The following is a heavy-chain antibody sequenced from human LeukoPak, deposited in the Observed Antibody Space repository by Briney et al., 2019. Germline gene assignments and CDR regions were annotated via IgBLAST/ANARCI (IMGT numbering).Heavy chain of an antibody. CDR2: INPNSGGT. Sequence: ASVKVSCKTSGYTFTGYYMHWVRQAPGQGLEWMGWINPNSGGTNYAQKFQGRVTVTRDTSISTAYMELSRLRSDDTAVYYCARDQSLEMAPRFDPWGQGTLVTVSS. D-gene: IGHD5-24*01. CDR3: ARDQSLEMAPRFDP. CDR1: GYTFTGYY. V-gene: IGHV1-2*02. J-gene: IGHJ5*02.